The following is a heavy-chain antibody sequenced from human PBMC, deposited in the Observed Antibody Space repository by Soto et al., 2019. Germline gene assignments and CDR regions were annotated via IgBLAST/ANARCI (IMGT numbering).Heavy chain of an antibody. V-gene: IGHV3-23*01. CDR1: GFTFSNYD. CDR3: AKGLQPPGV. CDR2: VRSGGGGT. Sequence: GGSLRLSCTASGFTFSNYDLNWVRQAPGKGLQWVSTVRSGGGGTYYADSVKGRFTISRDNSKNTLYLQMNSLRAEDTAVYYCAKGLQPPGVWGQGTMVTVSS. J-gene: IGHJ3*01.